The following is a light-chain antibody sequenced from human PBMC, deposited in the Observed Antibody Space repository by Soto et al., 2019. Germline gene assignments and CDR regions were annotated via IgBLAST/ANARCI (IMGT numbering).Light chain of an antibody. CDR3: QQRGYT. Sequence: EIVLTQSPATLSSSPGERATLSCRASQSVSSYLAWYQQKPGQAPRLLIYDASSRATGIPAGFSGSGSGTDFTLTISRLEPAACAVYYCQQRGYTFGQGTKLEIK. V-gene: IGKV3-11*01. CDR1: QSVSSY. CDR2: DAS. J-gene: IGKJ2*01.